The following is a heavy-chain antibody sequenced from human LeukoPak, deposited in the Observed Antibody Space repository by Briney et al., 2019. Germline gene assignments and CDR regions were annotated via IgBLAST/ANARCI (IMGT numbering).Heavy chain of an antibody. CDR3: AADWRYCSGGSCYSDYYYYYYMDV. Sequence: EASVKVSCKASGFTFTSSAMQWVRQARGQRLEWIGWIVVGSGNTNYAQKFQERVTITRDMSTSTAYMELSSLRSEDTAVYYCAADWRYCSGGSCYSDYYYYYYMDVWGKGTTVTVSS. D-gene: IGHD2-15*01. CDR1: GFTFTSSA. J-gene: IGHJ6*03. CDR2: IVVGSGNT. V-gene: IGHV1-58*02.